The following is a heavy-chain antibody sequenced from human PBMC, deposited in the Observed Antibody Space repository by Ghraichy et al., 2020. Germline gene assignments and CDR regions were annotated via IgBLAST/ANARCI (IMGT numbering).Heavy chain of an antibody. J-gene: IGHJ6*02. CDR3: ASAKYYYDSSGYYSIPYYYYGMDV. Sequence: SETLSLTCTVSGGSISSYYWSWIRQPPGKGLEWIGYIYYSGSTNYNPSLKSRVTISVDTSKNQFSLKLSSVTAADTAVYYCASAKYYYDSSGYYSIPYYYYGMDVWGQGTTVTVSS. D-gene: IGHD3-22*01. V-gene: IGHV4-59*01. CDR1: GGSISSYY. CDR2: IYYSGST.